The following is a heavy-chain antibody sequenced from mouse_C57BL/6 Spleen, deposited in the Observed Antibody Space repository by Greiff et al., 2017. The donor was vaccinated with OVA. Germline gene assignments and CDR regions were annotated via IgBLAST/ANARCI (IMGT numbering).Heavy chain of an antibody. Sequence: LQESDAELVKPGASVKISCKVSGYTFTDHTIHWMKQRPEQGLEWIGYIYPRDGSTKYNEKFKGKATLTADKSSSTAYMQLNILTSEDSAVYFCASENYYGSSYGYFDVWGTGTTVTVSS. V-gene: IGHV1-78*01. CDR1: GYTFTDHT. CDR2: IYPRDGST. D-gene: IGHD1-1*01. J-gene: IGHJ1*03. CDR3: ASENYYGSSYGYFDV.